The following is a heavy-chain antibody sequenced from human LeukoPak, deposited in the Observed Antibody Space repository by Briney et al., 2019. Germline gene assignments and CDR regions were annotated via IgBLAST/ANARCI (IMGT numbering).Heavy chain of an antibody. CDR3: AKVGAVAGTDYYYYGMDV. CDR2: ISYDGSNK. J-gene: IGHJ6*04. Sequence: PGGSLRLSCAASGFTFSSYGMHWGRQAPGKGVEWVAVISYDGSNKYYADSVKGRFTISRDNSKNTLYLQMNSLRAEDTAVYYCAKVGAVAGTDYYYYGMDVWGKGTTVTVSS. D-gene: IGHD6-19*01. V-gene: IGHV3-30*18. CDR1: GFTFSSYG.